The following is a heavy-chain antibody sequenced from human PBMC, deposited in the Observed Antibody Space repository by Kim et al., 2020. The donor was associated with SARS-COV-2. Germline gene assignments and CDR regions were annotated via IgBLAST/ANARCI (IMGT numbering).Heavy chain of an antibody. CDR3: AREDYASVGWFDP. Sequence: SETLSLTCTVSGGSISSYYWRWIRQPPGKGLEWIGYIYYSGSTNCNPSLKSRVTISVDTSKNQSSLNLSSVTAADTAVHYCAREDYASVGWFDPGGQGTLVSVSS. J-gene: IGHJ5*02. D-gene: IGHD4-17*01. CDR2: IYYSGST. V-gene: IGHV4-59*01. CDR1: GGSISSYY.